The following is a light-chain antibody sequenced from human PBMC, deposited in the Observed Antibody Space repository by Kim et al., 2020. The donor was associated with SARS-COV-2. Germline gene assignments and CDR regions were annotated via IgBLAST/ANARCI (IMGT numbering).Light chain of an antibody. V-gene: IGKV3-15*01. Sequence: EIVMTQSPATLSVSPGEGATLSCRASQRIRSHLAWYQQKPGQAPRLLIHDASTRATDIPARFSGSGSGTEFTLTISSLRSEDFAVYYCQQYDNWPRTFGQGTKVDIK. CDR3: QQYDNWPRT. CDR1: QRIRSH. J-gene: IGKJ1*01. CDR2: DAS.